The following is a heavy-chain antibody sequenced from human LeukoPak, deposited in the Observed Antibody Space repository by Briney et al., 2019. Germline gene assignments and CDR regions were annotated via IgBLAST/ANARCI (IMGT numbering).Heavy chain of an antibody. V-gene: IGHV4-59*03. D-gene: IGHD6-13*01. Sequence: SQTLSLTCTVSSGSISSYYWSWIRQPPGKGLEWIGYIYYSGSTNYNPSLKSRVTISVDTAKNQFSLKLNSVTAADTAVYYCAYSSSRYDRFDYWGRGTLVTVSS. CDR2: IYYSGST. CDR1: SGSISSYY. J-gene: IGHJ4*02. CDR3: AYSSSRYDRFDY.